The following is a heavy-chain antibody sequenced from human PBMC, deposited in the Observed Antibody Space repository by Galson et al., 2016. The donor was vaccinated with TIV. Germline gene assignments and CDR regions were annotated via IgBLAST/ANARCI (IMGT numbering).Heavy chain of an antibody. V-gene: IGHV1-46*03. CDR1: GYTFTRYY. Sequence: SVKVSCKASGYTFTRYYMHWMRQAPGQGLEWMGVITPGGAGTFYAQKFQGRVTMTADTSTRTVYMEINSLRSEDAAMYFCARDTRSGYSSGWPPFDFWGQGTLVTVSS. CDR2: ITPGGAGT. D-gene: IGHD6-25*01. J-gene: IGHJ4*02. CDR3: ARDTRSGYSSGWPPFDF.